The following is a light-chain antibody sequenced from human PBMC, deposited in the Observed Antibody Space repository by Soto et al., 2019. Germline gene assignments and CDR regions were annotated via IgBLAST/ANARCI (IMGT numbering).Light chain of an antibody. CDR3: QQYENYWT. J-gene: IGKJ1*01. CDR2: DAS. Sequence: IKSTNPRSTLSASKRDTVTITVRASRGIDRWLAWYQQKPGKAPTLLIFDASNLESGVQSRFSGSGSGTEFTLTISSLPPEHFGIYYCQQYENYWTFGPGAKVDI. V-gene: IGKV1-5*01. CDR1: RGIDRW.